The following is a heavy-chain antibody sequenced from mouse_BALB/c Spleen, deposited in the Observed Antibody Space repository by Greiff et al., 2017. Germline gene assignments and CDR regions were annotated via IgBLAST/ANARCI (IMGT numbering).Heavy chain of an antibody. CDR1: GYTFSSYW. J-gene: IGHJ4*01. CDR3: ARTGAYRYGMNYAIDY. V-gene: IGHV1-9*01. D-gene: IGHD2-14*01. Sequence: VQLQQSGAELMKPGASVKISCKATGYTFSSYWIEWVKQRPGHGLEWIGEILPGSGSTNYNEKFKGKATFTADTSSNTAYMQLSSLTSEASAVYYCARTGAYRYGMNYAIDYWGQGTSVTVSA. CDR2: ILPGSGST.